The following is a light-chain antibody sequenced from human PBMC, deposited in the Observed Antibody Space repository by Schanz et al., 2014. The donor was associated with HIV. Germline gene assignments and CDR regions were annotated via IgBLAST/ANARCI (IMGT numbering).Light chain of an antibody. Sequence: DIVMTQSPDSLTVSLGERATINCKSSQDLLSRSNNKNFLAWYQQKPGQRPKLLSYWASTRESGVPDRFSGSGSGTDFTLTISSLQAEDVAVYSCQQYYSPPFSFGPGTKVDIK. V-gene: IGKV4-1*01. CDR3: QQYYSPPFS. CDR1: QDLLSRSNNKNF. CDR2: WAS. J-gene: IGKJ3*01.